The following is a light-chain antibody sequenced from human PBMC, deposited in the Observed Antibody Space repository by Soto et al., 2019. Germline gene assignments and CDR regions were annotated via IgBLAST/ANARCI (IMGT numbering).Light chain of an antibody. CDR3: SSYTSGSTDV. V-gene: IGLV2-14*01. CDR2: EVS. Sequence: QSALTQPASVSGSPGQSITISCTGTSSDVGGYNYVSWYQQHPGKAPKLIIYEVSNRPSEISTRFSGSKSGNTASLTISGLQAEDEADYYCSSYTSGSTDVFGTGTKVTVL. J-gene: IGLJ1*01. CDR1: SSDVGGYNY.